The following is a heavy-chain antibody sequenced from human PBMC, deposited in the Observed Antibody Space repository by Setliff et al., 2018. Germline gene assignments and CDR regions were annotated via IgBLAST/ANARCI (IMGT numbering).Heavy chain of an antibody. CDR3: ARDFELLENYDIRGVFFDY. J-gene: IGHJ4*01. V-gene: IGHV4-39*07. CDR2: MHYSGRA. D-gene: IGHD3-9*01. Sequence: SETLSLTCTVSGASVSSRSYYWGWIRQPPGKGLEWIGSMHYSGRAYYSSSLKSRVTISLDTSMNQFSLRLRPVTAADTAVYFCARDFELLENYDIRGVFFDYWGQGTLVTVSS. CDR1: GASVSSRSYY.